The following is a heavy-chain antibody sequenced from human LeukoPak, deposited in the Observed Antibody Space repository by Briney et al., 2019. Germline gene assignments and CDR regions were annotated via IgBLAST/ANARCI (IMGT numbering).Heavy chain of an antibody. V-gene: IGHV3-23*01. CDR1: GFTFSSYA. D-gene: IGHD1-26*01. Sequence: GGSLRLSCAASGFTFSSYAISWVRQAPGKGLEWVSAISGSGGSTYYADSVKGRFTISRDNSKNTLYLQMNSLRAEDTAVYYCAKVFSGSYFFPFDYWGQGTLVTVSS. CDR3: AKVFSGSYFFPFDY. J-gene: IGHJ4*02. CDR2: ISGSGGST.